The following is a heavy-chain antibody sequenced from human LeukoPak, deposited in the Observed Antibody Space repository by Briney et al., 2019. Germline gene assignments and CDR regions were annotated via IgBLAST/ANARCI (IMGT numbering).Heavy chain of an antibody. J-gene: IGHJ5*02. CDR2: INPNSGGA. D-gene: IGHD2-15*01. CDR3: ARANCSGGSCRQRNWFDP. Sequence: GASVKVSCKASGYTFTGYYMHWVRQVPGQGLEWMGWINPNSGGANYAQKFQGRVTMTRDTSISTAYMELSRLRSDDTAVYYCARANCSGGSCRQRNWFDPWGQGTLVTVSS. CDR1: GYTFTGYY. V-gene: IGHV1-2*02.